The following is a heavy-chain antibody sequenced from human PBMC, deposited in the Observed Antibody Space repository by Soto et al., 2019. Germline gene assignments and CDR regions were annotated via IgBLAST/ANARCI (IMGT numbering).Heavy chain of an antibody. V-gene: IGHV4-30-4*01. D-gene: IGHD3-22*01. CDR1: GGSVTSGDYH. CDR2: IYHSGST. CDR3: AGSTPGITVIVPGPFDI. J-gene: IGHJ3*02. Sequence: PSETLSLTCTVSGGSVTSGDYHWNWIRQPPGKGLEWSGYIYHSGSTYYNPSLQSRVTMLVDRSKNQLSLKLSSVTAADTAVYHCAGSTPGITVIVPGPFDIWGQGAMVTVSS.